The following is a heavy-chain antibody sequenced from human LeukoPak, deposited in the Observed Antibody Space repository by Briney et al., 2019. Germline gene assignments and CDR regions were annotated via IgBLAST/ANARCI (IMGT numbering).Heavy chain of an antibody. J-gene: IGHJ4*02. CDR1: GGSISSGRYY. D-gene: IGHD5-18*01. CDR2: IYTTRSS. CDR3: ASNGGYSYGFDY. Sequence: TLSLTCTVSGGSISSGRYYWSWIRQPAGKGLEWIGRIYTTRSSNYNPSLMSRVTMSLDMSKNQFSLTLSSVTAADTAVYYCASNGGYSYGFDYWGQGTLVTVSS. V-gene: IGHV4-61*02.